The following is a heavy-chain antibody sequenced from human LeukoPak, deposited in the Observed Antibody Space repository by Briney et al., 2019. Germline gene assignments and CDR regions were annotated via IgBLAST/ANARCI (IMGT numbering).Heavy chain of an antibody. CDR1: GGSFSGYY. V-gene: IGHV4-34*01. J-gene: IGHJ4*02. CDR2: INHSGST. D-gene: IGHD5-12*01. CDR3: ARDSLATLDY. Sequence: SETLSLTCAVYGGSFSGYYWSWIRQPPGKGLEWIGEINHSGSTNYNPSLKSRVTISVDTSKNQFSLKLSSVTAADTAVYYCARDSLATLDYWGQGTLVTVSS.